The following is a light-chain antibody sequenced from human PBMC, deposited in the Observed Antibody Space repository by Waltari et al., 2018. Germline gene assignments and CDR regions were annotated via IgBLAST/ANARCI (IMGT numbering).Light chain of an antibody. CDR1: RLGNKF. J-gene: IGLJ2*01. CDR2: QDI. CDR3: QAGDSTSYVV. Sequence: SYELTQPPSVSVSPGQTASITCSGDRLGNKFASWYQQTPGQSPVLVIYQDIKRPSGIPERFSGSISVNTATLTISEAQAVDEADYYCQAGDSTSYVVFGGGTKLTVL. V-gene: IGLV3-1*01.